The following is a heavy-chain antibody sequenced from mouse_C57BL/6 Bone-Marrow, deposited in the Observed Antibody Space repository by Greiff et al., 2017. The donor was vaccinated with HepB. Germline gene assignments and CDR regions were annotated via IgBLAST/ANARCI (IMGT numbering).Heavy chain of an antibody. Sequence: VQLQESGPGLVQPSQSLSITCTVSGFSLTSYGVHWVRQSPGKGLEWLGVLWSGGSTDYNAAFISRLSISKDNSKSQVFFKMNSLQADDTAIYYCARNPGIEYFDVWGTGTTVTVSS. CDR3: ARNPGIEYFDV. CDR1: GFSLTSYG. D-gene: IGHD4-1*01. CDR2: LWSGGST. J-gene: IGHJ1*03. V-gene: IGHV2-2*01.